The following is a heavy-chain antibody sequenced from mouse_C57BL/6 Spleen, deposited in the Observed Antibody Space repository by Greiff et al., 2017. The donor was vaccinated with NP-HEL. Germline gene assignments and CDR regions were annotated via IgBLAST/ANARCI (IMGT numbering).Heavy chain of an antibody. CDR3: ARSGEYDNDWYFDV. V-gene: IGHV1-4*01. J-gene: IGHJ1*03. D-gene: IGHD2-14*01. CDR2: INPSSGYT. CDR1: GYTFTSYT. Sequence: QVQLQQSGAELARPGASVKMSCKASGYTFTSYTMHWVKQRPGQGLEWIGYINPSSGYTKYNQKFKDKATLTADKSSSTAYMQLSSMTSEDAAVYYGARSGEYDNDWYFDVWGTGTTVTVAS.